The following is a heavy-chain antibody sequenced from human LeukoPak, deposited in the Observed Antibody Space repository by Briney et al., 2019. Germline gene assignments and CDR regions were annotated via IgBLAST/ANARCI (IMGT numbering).Heavy chain of an antibody. D-gene: IGHD2-15*01. CDR3: ARPRGEYCSGGSCYSYYFDY. Sequence: GASVKVSCKASGYTFTGYYVHWVRQAPGQGLEWMGWINPNSGGTNYAQKFQGRVTMTRDTSIRTAYMELSRLRSDDTAVYYCARPRGEYCSGGSCYSYYFDYWGQGTLVTVSS. J-gene: IGHJ4*02. CDR1: GYTFTGYY. CDR2: INPNSGGT. V-gene: IGHV1-2*02.